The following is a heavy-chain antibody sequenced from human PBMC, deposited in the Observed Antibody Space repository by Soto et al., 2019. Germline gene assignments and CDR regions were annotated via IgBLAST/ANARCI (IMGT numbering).Heavy chain of an antibody. Sequence: WETLSLTCTVSGGSISPYYWSWIRQPPGKGLEWVGYIYYGGSTSYNPSLKSRVTISLETSKSQISLRLNSVTAADTAVYYCARLRGYYYDSSGPYYFDYWGQGTLVTVS. CDR3: ARLRGYYYDSSGPYYFDY. J-gene: IGHJ4*02. V-gene: IGHV4-59*12. CDR2: IYYGGST. CDR1: GGSISPYY. D-gene: IGHD3-22*01.